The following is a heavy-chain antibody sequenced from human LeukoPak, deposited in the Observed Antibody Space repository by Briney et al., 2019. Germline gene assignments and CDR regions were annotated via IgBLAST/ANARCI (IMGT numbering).Heavy chain of an antibody. Sequence: SETLSLTCSVSGASTSLHYWSWIRQSPGKGLKWIGNILSSGLTHYNPSLKSRVTISGDTSRNQFSLKVTSVTGADTAVYFCARSPDSDRHDYWGQGILVTVSS. J-gene: IGHJ4*02. CDR2: ILSSGLT. D-gene: IGHD3-9*01. CDR3: ARSPDSDRHDY. V-gene: IGHV4-4*08. CDR1: GASTSLHY.